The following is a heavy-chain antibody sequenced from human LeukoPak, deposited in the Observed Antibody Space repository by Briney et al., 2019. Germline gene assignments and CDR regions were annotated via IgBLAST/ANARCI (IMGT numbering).Heavy chain of an antibody. J-gene: IGHJ6*04. CDR1: GVTFSSYA. Sequence: ASVKVSCKASGVTFSSYAISWVRQAPGQGLEWMGGIIPIFGTANYAQKFQGRVTITADKSTSTAYMGLSSLRSEDTAVYYCGHVVPVAGGMDVWGKGTTVTVSS. V-gene: IGHV1-69*06. CDR3: GHVVPVAGGMDV. D-gene: IGHD2-15*01. CDR2: IIPIFGTA.